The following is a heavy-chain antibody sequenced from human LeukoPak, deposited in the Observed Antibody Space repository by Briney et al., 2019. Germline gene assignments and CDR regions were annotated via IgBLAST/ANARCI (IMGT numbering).Heavy chain of an antibody. J-gene: IGHJ4*02. Sequence: VASVKVSRKASGYTFTSITMNWVRQAPGQGLEWMGILNPSGGTTTYAQKFQGRVTMTRDTSTSTVYMELSSLRSEDTAVYYCARDKALLKGLVHYHFDYWGQGTLVTVPS. CDR1: GYTFTSIT. CDR3: ARDKALLKGLVHYHFDY. CDR2: LNPSGGTT. D-gene: IGHD6-19*01. V-gene: IGHV1-46*01.